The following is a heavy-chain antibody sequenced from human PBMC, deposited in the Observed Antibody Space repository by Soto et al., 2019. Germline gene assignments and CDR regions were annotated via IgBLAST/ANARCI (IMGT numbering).Heavy chain of an antibody. CDR1: GVSISSSY. D-gene: IGHD6-6*01. V-gene: IGHV4-59*01. J-gene: IGHJ6*02. Sequence: SETLSLTCTVSGVSISSSYWSWLRQSPGTGLEWIGYIYYTGTTNYNPSLKRRVTISVDTSKNQFSLKLSSVTAADTAVYYCARGGLAGYSSPSYYYYGMDVWGQGTTVTVSS. CDR2: IYYTGTT. CDR3: ARGGLAGYSSPSYYYYGMDV.